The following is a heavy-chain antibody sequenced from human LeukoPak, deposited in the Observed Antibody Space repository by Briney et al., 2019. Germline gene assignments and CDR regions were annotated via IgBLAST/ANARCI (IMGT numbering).Heavy chain of an antibody. CDR2: INCNGGST. Sequence: GGSLRLSCAASGFTFADYGMSWVRQAPGKGLEWVSGINCNGGSTDYAASVKGRFTISRDNAKNSLYLQMNSLRAADTALYYCARAKWPLEAFDIWGQGTMVTVSS. CDR1: GFTFADYG. CDR3: ARAKWPLEAFDI. J-gene: IGHJ3*02. V-gene: IGHV3-20*04. D-gene: IGHD5-12*01.